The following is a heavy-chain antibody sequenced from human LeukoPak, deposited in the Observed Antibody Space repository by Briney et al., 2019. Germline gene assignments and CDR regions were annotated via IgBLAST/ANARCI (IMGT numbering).Heavy chain of an antibody. CDR1: GFTFSSYS. CDR2: TSSSSSYI. J-gene: IGHJ4*02. V-gene: IGHV3-21*01. D-gene: IGHD3-22*01. Sequence: PGGSLRLSCAASGFTFSSYSMNWVRQAPGKGLEWVSSTSSSSSYIYYADSVKGRFTISRDNAKNSLYLQMNSLRAEDTAVYYCAREDYYDSSGYSHRFDYWGQGTLVTVSS. CDR3: AREDYYDSSGYSHRFDY.